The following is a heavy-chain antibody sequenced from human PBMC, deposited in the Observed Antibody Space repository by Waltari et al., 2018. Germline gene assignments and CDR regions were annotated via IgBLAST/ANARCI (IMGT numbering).Heavy chain of an antibody. CDR3: AKEEGVFRWQSGGPFY. Sequence: EVQLLESGGGLVQPGGSLRLSCAASGFTFSSYAMSWVRQAPGKGREWVSAISGSGGSTYYADSVKGRFTIARDNSKNTLYLQMNRLRAEDTAVYYCAKEEGVFRWQSGGPFYWGQGTLVTVSS. CDR1: GFTFSSYA. V-gene: IGHV3-23*01. J-gene: IGHJ4*02. CDR2: ISGSGGST. D-gene: IGHD2-15*01.